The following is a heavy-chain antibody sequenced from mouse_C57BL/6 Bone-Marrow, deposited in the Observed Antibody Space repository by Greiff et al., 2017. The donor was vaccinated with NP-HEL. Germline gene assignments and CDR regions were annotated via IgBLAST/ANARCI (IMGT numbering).Heavy chain of an antibody. CDR3: ARCGESAMDY. Sequence: QVQLQQPGAELVRPGSSVKLSCKASGYTFTSYWMDWVKQRPGQGLEWIGNIYPSDSETHYNQKFKDKATLTVDKSSSTAYMQLSSLTSEDSAVYYCARCGESAMDYWGQGTSVTVSS. V-gene: IGHV1-61*01. J-gene: IGHJ4*01. CDR2: IYPSDSET. CDR1: GYTFTSYW.